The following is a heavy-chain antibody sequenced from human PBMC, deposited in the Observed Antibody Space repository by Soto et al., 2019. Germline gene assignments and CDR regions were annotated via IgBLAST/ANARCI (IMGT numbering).Heavy chain of an antibody. Sequence: QVQLVQSGAEVKKPGASMKVSCKASGYTFSGYYIHWVRQAPGQGLEWMGWINPNSGGTNYAQKFQGWVTMTRDTSISTAYMEVSRLRSYDTAVYYCARYYYDSSGAYYFDYWGQGTLVTVSS. V-gene: IGHV1-2*04. D-gene: IGHD3-22*01. CDR2: INPNSGGT. J-gene: IGHJ4*02. CDR1: GYTFSGYY. CDR3: ARYYYDSSGAYYFDY.